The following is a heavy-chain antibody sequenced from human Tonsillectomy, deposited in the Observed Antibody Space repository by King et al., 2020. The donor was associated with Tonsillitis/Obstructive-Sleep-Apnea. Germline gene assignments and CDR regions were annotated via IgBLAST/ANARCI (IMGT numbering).Heavy chain of an antibody. CDR3: ARDHYSSGWPDYDIDV. Sequence: VQLVESGGGVVQPGRSLRLSCAASGFTFSNYGIHWVRQAPGKGLEWVAVIWYDENNKSYTDSVKGRFTISRDNPKNTLYLQMNSLRVEDTAVYYCARDHYSSGWPDYDIDVWGQGTTVTVSS. D-gene: IGHD6-19*01. CDR1: GFTFSNYG. CDR2: IWYDENNK. J-gene: IGHJ6*02. V-gene: IGHV3-33*01.